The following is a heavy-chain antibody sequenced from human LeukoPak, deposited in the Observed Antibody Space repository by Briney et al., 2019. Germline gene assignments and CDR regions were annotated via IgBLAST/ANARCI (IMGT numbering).Heavy chain of an antibody. D-gene: IGHD3-10*01. CDR2: ISGSGGST. V-gene: IGHV3-23*01. CDR3: AKERLRITMVRGAHRSAFDI. Sequence: GGSLRLSCAASGFTFSSYAMSWVRQAPGKGLEWVSAISGSGGSTYYADSVKGRFTISRDNSKNTLYLQMNSLRAEDTAVYYCAKERLRITMVRGAHRSAFDIWGQGTMVTVSS. J-gene: IGHJ3*02. CDR1: GFTFSSYA.